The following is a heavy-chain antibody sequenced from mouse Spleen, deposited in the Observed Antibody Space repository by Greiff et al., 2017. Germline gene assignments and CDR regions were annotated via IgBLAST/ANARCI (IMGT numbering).Heavy chain of an antibody. CDR2: INPNYGTT. D-gene: IGHD1-1*01. Sequence: VQLQQPGAELVKPGASVKMSCKASGYTFTSYWITWVKQRPGQGLEWIGVINPNYGTTSYNQKFKGKATLTVDQSSSTAYMQLNSLTSEDSAVYYCARAYGSNYYAMDYWGQGTSVTVSS. J-gene: IGHJ4*01. CDR3: ARAYGSNYYAMDY. CDR1: GYTFTSYW. V-gene: IGHV1-55*01.